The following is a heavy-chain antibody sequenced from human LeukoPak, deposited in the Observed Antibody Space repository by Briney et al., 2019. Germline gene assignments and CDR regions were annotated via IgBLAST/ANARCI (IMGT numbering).Heavy chain of an antibody. CDR2: INSNSGGT. CDR1: GYTFTGYY. J-gene: IGHJ4*02. CDR3: ARDLFSRIPNCPRY. V-gene: IGHV1-2*02. D-gene: IGHD7-27*01. Sequence: ASVKVSCKASGYTFTGYYMHWVRQAPGQGLEWMGWINSNSGGTNYAQKFQGRVTMTRDTSISIAYMELSRLRSDDTAVYYCARDLFSRIPNCPRYWGQGILVTVSS.